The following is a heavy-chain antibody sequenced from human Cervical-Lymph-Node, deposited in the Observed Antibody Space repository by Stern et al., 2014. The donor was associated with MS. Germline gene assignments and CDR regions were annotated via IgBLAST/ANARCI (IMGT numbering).Heavy chain of an antibody. CDR3: ARSNSAWPYNYFDP. D-gene: IGHD6-19*01. CDR2: IFWDGDE. CDR1: GFSLTTGGVG. V-gene: IGHV2-5*05. Sequence: QITLKESGPTLVKPTQTLTLTCTFSGFSLTTGGVGVAWIRQPPGKALEWLALIFWDGDERYAPSLGSRLTITKDTSKNQVVLRMTNMGPVDTGTYYCARSNSAWPYNYFDPWGQGTLVTVSS. J-gene: IGHJ5*02.